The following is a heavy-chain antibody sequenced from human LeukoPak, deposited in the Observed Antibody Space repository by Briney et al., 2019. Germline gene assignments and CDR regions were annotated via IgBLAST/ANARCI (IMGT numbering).Heavy chain of an antibody. D-gene: IGHD5-18*01. CDR2: IQYDGSNK. V-gene: IGHV3-30*02. CDR1: GFTFSSYG. CDR3: AKGRGYSYGYTFDY. Sequence: GGSLRLSCAASGFTFSSYGMHWVRQAPGKGLEWVAFIQYDGSNKYYADSVKGRFTISRDNSKNTLYLQMNSLRAEDTAVYYCAKGRGYSYGYTFDYWGQGTLVTVSS. J-gene: IGHJ4*02.